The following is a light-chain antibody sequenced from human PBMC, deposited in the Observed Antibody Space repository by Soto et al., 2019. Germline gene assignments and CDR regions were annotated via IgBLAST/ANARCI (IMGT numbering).Light chain of an antibody. J-gene: IGLJ2*01. CDR2: SNN. CDR3: AAWDDSLNGVV. V-gene: IGLV1-44*01. Sequence: QSVLTQPPSSSVTPGQRVIISCSGSSSNIGSNTVNWYQQLPGTAPKLLIYSNNQRPSGVPDRFSGSKSGTSASLAISGLQSEDEADYYCAAWDDSLNGVVFGGGTKLTVL. CDR1: SSNIGSNT.